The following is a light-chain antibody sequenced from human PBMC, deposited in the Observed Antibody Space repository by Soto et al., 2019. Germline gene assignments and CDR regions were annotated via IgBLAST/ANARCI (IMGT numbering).Light chain of an antibody. CDR3: QAWDRSTPVV. V-gene: IGLV3-1*01. Sequence: SYELTQPPSVSVSPGQTASITCSGEKLGDKYACWYQQKPGQSPVLVIYQDSKRPSGIPERFSGSKSGNTATLTISGTQAMDEADYYCQAWDRSTPVVFGGGTKLTVL. CDR2: QDS. CDR1: KLGDKY. J-gene: IGLJ2*01.